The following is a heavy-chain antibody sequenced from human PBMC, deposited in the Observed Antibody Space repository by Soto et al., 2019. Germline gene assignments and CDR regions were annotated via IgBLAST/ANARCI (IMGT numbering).Heavy chain of an antibody. CDR1: GGTFSSYA. CDR3: ARGCYDTLTGYCPPYYYYGMDV. V-gene: IGHV1-69*13. Sequence: GASVKVSCKASGGTFSSYAISWVRQAPGQGLEWMGGIIPIFGTANYAQKFQGRVTITADESTSTAYMELSSLRSEDTAVYYCARGCYDTLTGYCPPYYYYGMDVWGQGTTVTVSS. J-gene: IGHJ6*02. D-gene: IGHD3-9*01. CDR2: IIPIFGTA.